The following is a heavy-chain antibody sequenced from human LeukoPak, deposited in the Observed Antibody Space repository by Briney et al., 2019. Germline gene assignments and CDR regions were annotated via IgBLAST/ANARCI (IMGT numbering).Heavy chain of an antibody. CDR1: GFTFSTYA. CDR2: FTGGEGIT. V-gene: IGHV3-23*01. Sequence: GGSLRLSCAASGFTFSTYAMSWVRQAPGKGLEWVSTFTGGEGITHYADSVKGRFTISRDNSKNTLYLQMNSLRVEGTAVYYCAKDMGRGWCYFDYWGQGTLVTVSS. J-gene: IGHJ4*02. D-gene: IGHD6-19*01. CDR3: AKDMGRGWCYFDY.